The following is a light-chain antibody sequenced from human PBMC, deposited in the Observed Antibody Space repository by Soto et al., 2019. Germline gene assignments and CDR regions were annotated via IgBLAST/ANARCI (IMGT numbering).Light chain of an antibody. J-gene: IGKJ4*01. V-gene: IGKV1-5*03. CDR2: KAS. CDR3: QQYKSVSLLT. CDR1: QSISTW. Sequence: DIQMTQSPSTLSASVGDRVTITCRASQSISTWLAWYQQKPGKAPKLVIYKASSLESGVPSRFSGSGSGTELTLTISSLQPDDFATYYCQQYKSVSLLTFGGGTKVEIK.